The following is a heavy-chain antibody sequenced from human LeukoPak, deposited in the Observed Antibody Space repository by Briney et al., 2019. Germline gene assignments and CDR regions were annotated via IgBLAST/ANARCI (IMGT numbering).Heavy chain of an antibody. CDR2: INHSGST. CDR3: ASLRGITIFGVGLDAFDI. J-gene: IGHJ3*02. V-gene: IGHV4-34*01. Sequence: SETLSLTCAVYGGSFSGYYWSWIRQPPGKGLEWIGEINHSGSTNYNPSLKSRVTISVDTSKNQFSLKLSSVTAADTAVYYCASLRGITIFGVGLDAFDIWGQGTMVTVSS. CDR1: GGSFSGYY. D-gene: IGHD3-3*01.